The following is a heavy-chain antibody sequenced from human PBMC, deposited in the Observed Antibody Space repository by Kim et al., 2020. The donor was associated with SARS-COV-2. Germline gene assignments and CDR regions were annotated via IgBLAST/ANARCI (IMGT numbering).Heavy chain of an antibody. CDR1: GFTFSSYG. CDR2: ISYDGSNK. Sequence: GGSLRLSCAASGFTFSSYGMHWVRQAPGKGLEWVAVISYDGSNKYYADSVKGRFTISRDNSKNTLYLQMNSLRAEDTAVYYCAKVFGLYSSSWYPIYYY. CDR3: AKVFGLYSSSWYPIYYY. D-gene: IGHD6-13*01. V-gene: IGHV3-30*18. J-gene: IGHJ6*01.